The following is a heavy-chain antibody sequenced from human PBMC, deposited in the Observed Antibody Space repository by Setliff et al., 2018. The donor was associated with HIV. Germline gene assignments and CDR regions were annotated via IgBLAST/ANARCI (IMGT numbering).Heavy chain of an antibody. Sequence: PGGSLRLSCTASGFTFSSYAMHWVRQAPGKGLEWVAVISYDGSNKYYADSVKGRFTISRDNAKNTLYLQMNSLRVEDTGVYYCHSGYDTEEQSYFDYWGQGTLVTVSS. CDR3: HSGYDTEEQSYFDY. V-gene: IGHV3-30-3*01. J-gene: IGHJ4*02. CDR2: ISYDGSNK. D-gene: IGHD5-12*01. CDR1: GFTFSSYA.